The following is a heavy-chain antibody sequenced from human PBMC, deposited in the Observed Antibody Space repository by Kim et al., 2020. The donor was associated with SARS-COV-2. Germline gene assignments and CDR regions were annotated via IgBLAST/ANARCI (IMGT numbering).Heavy chain of an antibody. V-gene: IGHV4-39*07. CDR1: GGSISSSSYY. CDR2: IYYSGST. CDR3: ARGTDYWGVDASGRDY. D-gene: IGHD3-10*01. J-gene: IGHJ4*02. Sequence: SETLSLTCTVSGGSISSSSYYWGWIRQPPGKGLEWIGSIYYSGSTYYNPSLKSRVTISVDTSKNQFSLKLSSVTAADTAVYYCARGTDYWGVDASGRDYWGQGTLVTVSS.